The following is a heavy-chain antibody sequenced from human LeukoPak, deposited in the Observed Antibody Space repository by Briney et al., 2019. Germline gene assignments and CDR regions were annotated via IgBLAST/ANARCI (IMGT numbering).Heavy chain of an antibody. V-gene: IGHV1-2*02. CDR3: ARDGDGYGDYGDY. J-gene: IGHJ4*02. Sequence: ASVKVSCKDSGYTFTGYYMHWVRQAPGQGLKWMGWINPNSGGTNYAQKLQGRVTMTTDTSTSTAYMELRSLRSDDTAVYYCARDGDGYGDYGDYWGQGTLVTVSS. D-gene: IGHD4-17*01. CDR2: INPNSGGT. CDR1: GYTFTGYY.